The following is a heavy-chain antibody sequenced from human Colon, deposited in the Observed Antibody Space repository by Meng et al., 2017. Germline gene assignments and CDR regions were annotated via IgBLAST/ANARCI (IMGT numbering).Heavy chain of an antibody. V-gene: IGHV6-1*01. CDR2: TYYRSKWYN. J-gene: IGHJ4*02. CDR1: GDSVSSNTAA. D-gene: IGHD5-18*01. Sequence: QVQLQQSGPGLVKHSQTLSLTCLISGDSVSSNTAAWNWIRQSPSRGLEWLGRTYYRSKWYNEYAVSVKSRMTFNADTSKNQVSLQVNSVTPEDTAVYYCARDHGYSYGLPLDYWGQGILVTVSS. CDR3: ARDHGYSYGLPLDY.